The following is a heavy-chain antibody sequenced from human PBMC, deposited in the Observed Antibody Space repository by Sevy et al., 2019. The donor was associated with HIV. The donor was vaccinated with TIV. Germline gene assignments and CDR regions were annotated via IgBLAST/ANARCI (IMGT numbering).Heavy chain of an antibody. CDR2: ISSSSSYI. Sequence: GGSLRLSCAASGFTFSTYTMNWVRQAPGKGLEWVSSISSSSSYIYYADSVKGRFTISRDNAKNALYLQMNSLRVEDTAVYYCARSAYYCSTTSCYIDYWGQGTLVTVSS. V-gene: IGHV3-21*01. CDR3: ARSAYYCSTTSCYIDY. CDR1: GFTFSTYT. J-gene: IGHJ4*02. D-gene: IGHD2-2*02.